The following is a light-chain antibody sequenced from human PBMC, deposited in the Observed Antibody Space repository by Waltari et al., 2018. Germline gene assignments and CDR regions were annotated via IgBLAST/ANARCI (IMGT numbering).Light chain of an antibody. V-gene: IGLV3-1*01. CDR2: EDN. Sequence: SFELTQPLSVSVSPGPTACITRSGDGLGVQYVCWYQQKPGQSPVLVIYEDNRRPSGIPERFSGSNSGNTATLTIGGTQPMDEADYYCQAWDSSTANVFGTGTKVTVL. CDR3: QAWDSSTANV. J-gene: IGLJ1*01. CDR1: GLGVQY.